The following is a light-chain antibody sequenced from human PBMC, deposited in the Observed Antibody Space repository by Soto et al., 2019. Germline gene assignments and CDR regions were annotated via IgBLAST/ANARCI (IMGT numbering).Light chain of an antibody. CDR1: QSISNH. CDR3: QQSYGTPWT. J-gene: IGKJ1*01. V-gene: IGKV1-39*01. CDR2: AAS. Sequence: QMYQSVSSLSAYIRDRITIPCRASQSISNHLNWYQQKPGKGPNLLIYAASSLQRGVPSRFSGSGSGRDFVLTISSLQPEDSATYYCQQSYGTPWTFGQVTNVDI.